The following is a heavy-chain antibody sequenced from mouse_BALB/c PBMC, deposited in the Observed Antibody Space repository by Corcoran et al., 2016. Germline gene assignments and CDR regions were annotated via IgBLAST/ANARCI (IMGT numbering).Heavy chain of an antibody. Sequence: QIQLVQSGPELKKPGETVKISCKASGYTFTNYGMNWVKQAPGKGLKWMGWINTYTGEPTYADDFKGRFAFSLETSASTAYLQINNLKNEDMATYFCARGSGGAMDYWGQGTSVTVSS. CDR1: GYTFTNYG. J-gene: IGHJ4*01. D-gene: IGHD3-1*01. CDR2: INTYTGEP. V-gene: IGHV9-1*02. CDR3: ARGSGGAMDY.